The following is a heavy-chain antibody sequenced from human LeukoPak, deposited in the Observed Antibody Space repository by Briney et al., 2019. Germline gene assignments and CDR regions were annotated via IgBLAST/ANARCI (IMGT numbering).Heavy chain of an antibody. D-gene: IGHD3-16*01. J-gene: IGHJ3*02. Sequence: SQTLSLTCTVSGGSISSGSYYWSWLRQPAGKGLEWIGRIYTSGSTNYNPSLKSRVTISVDTSKNQFSLKLSSVTAADTAVYYCARDRRKGEAFDIWGQGTMVTVSS. CDR3: ARDRRKGEAFDI. CDR1: GGSISSGSYY. V-gene: IGHV4-61*02. CDR2: IYTSGST.